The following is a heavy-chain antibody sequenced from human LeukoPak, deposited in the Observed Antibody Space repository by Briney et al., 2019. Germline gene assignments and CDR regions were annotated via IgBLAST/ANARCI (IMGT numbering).Heavy chain of an antibody. J-gene: IGHJ5*02. V-gene: IGHV3-48*02. CDR3: ARRSCWGSSTSCLRANWFDP. CDR2: ISSSSSTI. D-gene: IGHD2-2*01. CDR1: GFTFSSYS. Sequence: GGSLRLSCAASGFTFSSYSMNWVRQAPGKGLEWVSYISSSSSTIYYADSVKGRFTISRDNAKNSLYLQMNSLRDEDTAVYYCARRSCWGSSTSCLRANWFDPWGQGTLVIVSS.